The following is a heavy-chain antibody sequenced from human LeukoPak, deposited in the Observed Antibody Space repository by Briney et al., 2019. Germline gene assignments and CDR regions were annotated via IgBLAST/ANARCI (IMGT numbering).Heavy chain of an antibody. J-gene: IGHJ4*01. Sequence: GGSLRLSCAASGFTFSNSAMSWVGQAPGKGLEGVSTLSGSGITTYYADSVKGRFTISRDNSKNTLYLQMNSLRAEDTAVYYCAKGIYSSGWSYFDYWGHGTLVTVSS. CDR3: AKGIYSSGWSYFDY. V-gene: IGHV3-23*01. CDR1: GFTFSNSA. CDR2: LSGSGITT. D-gene: IGHD6-19*01.